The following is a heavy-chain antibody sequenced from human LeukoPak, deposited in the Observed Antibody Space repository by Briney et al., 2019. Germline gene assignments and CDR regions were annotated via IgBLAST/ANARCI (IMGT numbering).Heavy chain of an antibody. Sequence: XXSXXYYWGWIRQPPGKGLEWIGSIYYSGSTYYNPSLKSRVTISVDTSKNQFSLKLSSVTAADTAVYYCARRTPFNGSGNYEYYFDYWGQGTLVTVSS. V-gene: IGHV4-39*01. CDR2: IYYSGST. CDR1: XXSXXYY. D-gene: IGHD3-10*01. CDR3: ARRTPFNGSGNYEYYFDY. J-gene: IGHJ4*02.